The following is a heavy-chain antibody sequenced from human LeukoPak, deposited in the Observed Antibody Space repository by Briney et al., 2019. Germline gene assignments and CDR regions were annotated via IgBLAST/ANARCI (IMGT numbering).Heavy chain of an antibody. D-gene: IGHD6-19*01. Sequence: GGSLRLSCAASGFSFSSYAMSWVRQAPGKGLEWVSGISYSGGSTYSADSVKGRFTISRDNSKNTLFLQMNSLRAEDTAVYCCARDFTSGPSYYYYMDVWGKGTTVTVSS. V-gene: IGHV3-23*01. J-gene: IGHJ6*03. CDR2: ISYSGGST. CDR3: ARDFTSGPSYYYYMDV. CDR1: GFSFSSYA.